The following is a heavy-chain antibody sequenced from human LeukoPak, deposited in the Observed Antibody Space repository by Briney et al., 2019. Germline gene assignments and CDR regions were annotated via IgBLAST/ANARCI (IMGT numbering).Heavy chain of an antibody. V-gene: IGHV3-66*02. CDR2: IYSGGST. CDR1: GLTVSSNY. Sequence: PGGSLRLSCAASGLTVSSNYMSWVRQAPGKGLEWVSVIYSGGSTYYADSVKGRFTISRDNSKNTLYLQMNSLRAEDTAGYYCASLISWASSDYWGQGTLVTVSS. D-gene: IGHD1-26*01. CDR3: ASLISWASSDY. J-gene: IGHJ4*02.